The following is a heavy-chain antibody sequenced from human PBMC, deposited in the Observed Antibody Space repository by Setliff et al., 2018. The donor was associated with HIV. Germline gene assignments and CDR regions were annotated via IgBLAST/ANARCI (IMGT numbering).Heavy chain of an antibody. CDR3: ATAFGYHDCWSGYTGDEFDI. Sequence: PGGSLRLPCAASGFSFNNYVMYWVRQAPGKGLEWVAVISYDGSDIYYADSVKGRFTVSRDNSKSTLYLDMNSLRPADTAVYYCATAFGYHDCWSGYTGDEFDIWGQGTTVTVSS. V-gene: IGHV3-30*04. CDR1: GFSFNNYV. D-gene: IGHD3-3*01. CDR2: ISYDGSDI. J-gene: IGHJ3*02.